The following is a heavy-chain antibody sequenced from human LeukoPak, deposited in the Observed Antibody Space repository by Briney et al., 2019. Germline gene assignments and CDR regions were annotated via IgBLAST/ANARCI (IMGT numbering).Heavy chain of an antibody. J-gene: IGHJ6*03. Sequence: ASVKVSCKASGGTFSSYAISWVRQAPGQGLEWMGGIIPIFGTANYAQKFQGRVTITADESTSTAYMELSSLRSEDTAVYYCARVFRYGSGSYEDYMDVWGKGTTVTISS. V-gene: IGHV1-69*13. CDR3: ARVFRYGSGSYEDYMDV. CDR1: GGTFSSYA. CDR2: IIPIFGTA. D-gene: IGHD3-10*01.